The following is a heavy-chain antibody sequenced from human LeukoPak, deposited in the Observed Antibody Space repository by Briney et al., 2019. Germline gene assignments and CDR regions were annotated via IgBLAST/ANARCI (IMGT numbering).Heavy chain of an antibody. V-gene: IGHV3-7*03. CDR2: IKQDGSEK. J-gene: IGHJ6*02. Sequence: GGSLRLSCAASGFTFSSYWMSWVRQAPGKGLEWVANIKQDGSEKYYVDSVKGRFTISRDNAKNSLYLQMNSLRAEDTAVYYCARESIAVAGTYYYYGMDVWGQGTSVTVSS. CDR1: GFTFSSYW. D-gene: IGHD6-19*01. CDR3: ARESIAVAGTYYYYGMDV.